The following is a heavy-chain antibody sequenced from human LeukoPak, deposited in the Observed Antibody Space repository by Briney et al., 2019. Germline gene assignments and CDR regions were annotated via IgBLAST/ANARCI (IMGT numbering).Heavy chain of an antibody. CDR2: INSDGSST. J-gene: IGHJ4*02. Sequence: FTXXSYWMHWVRQAPGKGLVWVSRINSDGSSTSYADSVKGRFTISRDNAKNTLYLQMNSLRDEDTAVYYCXXXIXXXXFDYWGXGXLVTVSS. CDR3: XXXIXXXXFDY. CDR1: FTXXSYW. V-gene: IGHV3-74*01.